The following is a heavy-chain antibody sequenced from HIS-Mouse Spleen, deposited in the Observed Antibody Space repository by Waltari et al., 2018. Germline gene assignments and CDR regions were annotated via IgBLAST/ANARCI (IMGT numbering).Heavy chain of an antibody. CDR1: GFTFSIYG. Sequence: EVQLVESGGGLVKPGGSLRLSCAASGFTFSIYGMTWVRQASGKGLGWVSSISSSSSYIYYADSVKGRFTISRDNAKNSLYLQMNSLRAEDTAVYYCARLGGAGGMDVWGQGTTVTVSS. D-gene: IGHD3-16*01. J-gene: IGHJ6*02. CDR2: ISSSSSYI. CDR3: ARLGGAGGMDV. V-gene: IGHV3-21*01.